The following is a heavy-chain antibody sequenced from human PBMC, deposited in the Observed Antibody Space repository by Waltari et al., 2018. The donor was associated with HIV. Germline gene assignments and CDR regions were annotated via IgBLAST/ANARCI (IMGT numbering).Heavy chain of an antibody. J-gene: IGHJ4*02. CDR3: ARDRRVMATIPLPFDY. Sequence: QVQLVQSGAEVKKPGASVKVSCKASGYTFTSYAMHWVRQAPGQRLEWMGWINAGNGNTKYSQKFQGRVTITRDTSASTAYMELSSLRSEDTAVYYCARDRRVMATIPLPFDYWGQGTLVTVSS. D-gene: IGHD2-21*01. CDR2: INAGNGNT. CDR1: GYTFTSYA. V-gene: IGHV1-3*01.